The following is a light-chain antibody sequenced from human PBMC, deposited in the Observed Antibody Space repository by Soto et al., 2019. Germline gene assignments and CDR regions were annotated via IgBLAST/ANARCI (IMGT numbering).Light chain of an antibody. CDR3: SSYTSSSTFSF. J-gene: IGLJ1*01. CDR2: DVS. V-gene: IGLV2-14*01. CDR1: SSDVGGYNY. Sequence: QSALTQPASVSGSPGQSITISCTGTSSDVGGYNYVSWYQQHPGKAPKLMIYDVSNRPSGVSNRFSGSKSGNTASLTISGLQAEDEADYYCSSYTSSSTFSFFGSGSKVTVL.